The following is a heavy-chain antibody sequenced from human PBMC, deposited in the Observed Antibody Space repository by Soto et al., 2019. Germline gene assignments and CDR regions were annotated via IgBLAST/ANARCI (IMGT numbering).Heavy chain of an antibody. V-gene: IGHV2-5*02. CDR3: AHAGDFDLLTFDH. D-gene: IGHD2-15*01. CDR1: GFSLSTYDMG. CDR2: IYWDDDK. J-gene: IGHJ4*02. Sequence: QITLKESGPTLVRPAQTLTLTCDFSGFSLSTYDMGVAWIRQPPGKALEWLALIYWDDDKRYSPSLKDRLALSKDTSSNQVVLTLTNMDPGDTATYFCAHAGDFDLLTFDHWGPGTLVTVSS.